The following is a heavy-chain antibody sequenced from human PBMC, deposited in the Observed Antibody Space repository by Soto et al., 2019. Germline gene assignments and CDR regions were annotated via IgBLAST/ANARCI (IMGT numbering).Heavy chain of an antibody. V-gene: IGHV1-18*01. D-gene: IGHD7-27*01. CDR2: ITASNRET. CDR1: GYSFINYG. J-gene: IGHJ4*02. CDR3: ARDHNWGLDY. Sequence: GXSVKVSSKTSGYSFINYGYSWGRQAPGQGLEWMGWITASNRETNYAQNFQGRVIVTTDTSTNTAYMELRSLKSDDTAVYYCARDHNWGLDYWGQGTLVTVSS.